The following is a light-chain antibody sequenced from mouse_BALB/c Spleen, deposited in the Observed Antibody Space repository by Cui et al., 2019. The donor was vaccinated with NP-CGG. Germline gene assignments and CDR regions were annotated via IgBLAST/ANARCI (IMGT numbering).Light chain of an antibody. CDR2: GTR. J-gene: IGLJ1*01. CDR1: TGAVTTSNY. Sequence: QAVLPQESALTTSPGETVTLTCRSSTGAVTTSNYANWVQEKPEHLFTGLIGGTRNRAPGVPARFSGSLIGDKAALTITGAQTEDEAIYFCALWYGNHWVFGGGTKLTVL. CDR3: ALWYGNHWV. V-gene: IGLV1*01.